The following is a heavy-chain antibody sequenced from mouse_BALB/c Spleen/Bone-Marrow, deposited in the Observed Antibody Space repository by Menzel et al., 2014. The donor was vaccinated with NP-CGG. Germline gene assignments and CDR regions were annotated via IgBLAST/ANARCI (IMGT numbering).Heavy chain of an antibody. CDR1: GISITTGNYR. V-gene: IGHV3-5*02. Sequence: EVKLMESGPGLVKPSQTVSLTCTVTGISITTGNYRWSWIRQFPGNKLEWIGFIYYSGTITYNPSLTGRTTITRDTSKNQSFLEMNSLTAEDTATYYCARAYYRYAMDYWGQGTSVTVSS. CDR2: IYYSGTI. D-gene: IGHD2-14*01. CDR3: ARAYYRYAMDY. J-gene: IGHJ4*01.